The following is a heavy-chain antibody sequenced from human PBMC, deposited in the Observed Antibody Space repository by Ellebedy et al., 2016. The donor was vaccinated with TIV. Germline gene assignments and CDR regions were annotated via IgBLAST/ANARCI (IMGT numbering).Heavy chain of an antibody. CDR3: ARESTLEMATIVWRGYYFDY. CDR1: GGSFSGYY. Sequence: SETLSLTXAVYGGSFSGYYWSWIRQPPGKGLEWIGEINHSGSTNYNPSLKSRVTISVDTSKNQFSLKLSSVTAADTAVYYCARESTLEMATIVWRGYYFDYWGQGTLVTVSS. CDR2: INHSGST. V-gene: IGHV4-34*01. D-gene: IGHD5-24*01. J-gene: IGHJ4*02.